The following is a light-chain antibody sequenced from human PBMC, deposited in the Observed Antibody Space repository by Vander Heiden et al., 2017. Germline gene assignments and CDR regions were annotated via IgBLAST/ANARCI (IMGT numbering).Light chain of an antibody. CDR2: DAS. CDR3: QQYNSYSEAA. V-gene: IGKV1-5*01. CDR1: QSIGSW. Sequence: DIQITQSSSPLFASVGDRVTITCRASQSIGSWLAWYQQKPGKAPKLLIYDASSLESGVPSRFSGSGSGTEFTLTISSLQPDDFATYYCQQYNSYSEAAFGQGTKVEIK. J-gene: IGKJ1*01.